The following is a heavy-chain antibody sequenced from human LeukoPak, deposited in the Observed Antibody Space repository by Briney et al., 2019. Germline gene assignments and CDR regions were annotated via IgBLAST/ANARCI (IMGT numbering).Heavy chain of an antibody. Sequence: PSETLSLTCTVSGGSIRSYYWNWIRQPPGKGLEWIGYIFYSGSTNYSPSLKSRVTISVDTSKNQFSLKLSSVTAADTAVYYCAKSYSGGYDFWVDSWGQGTLVTVSS. D-gene: IGHD3-3*01. J-gene: IGHJ1*01. CDR1: GGSIRSYY. CDR2: IFYSGST. CDR3: AKSYSGGYDFWVDS. V-gene: IGHV4-59*01.